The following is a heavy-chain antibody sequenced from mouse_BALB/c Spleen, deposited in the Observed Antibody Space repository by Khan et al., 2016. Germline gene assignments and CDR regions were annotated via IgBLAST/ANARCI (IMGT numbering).Heavy chain of an antibody. CDR2: IFWADDR. CDR1: GFSLYTSGVG. Sequence: QVTLKESGPGILQPSQTLSLTCSFSGFSLYTSGVGVIWIRQPSGQGLGWLAHIFWADDRRYNPSLKSRPTISKDSSSNQGFLKITRFDVTGTTSYDCARIPPYANYVDCWGQGTTHTISS. D-gene: IGHD2-1*01. J-gene: IGHJ2*01. CDR3: ARIPPYANYVDC. V-gene: IGHV8-12*01.